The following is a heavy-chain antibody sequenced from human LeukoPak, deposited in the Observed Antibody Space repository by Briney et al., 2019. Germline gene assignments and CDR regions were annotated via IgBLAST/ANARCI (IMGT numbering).Heavy chain of an antibody. D-gene: IGHD3-10*01. CDR2: IKQDGSEK. CDR3: AREYYYGSGSYSLDY. V-gene: IGHV3-7*03. Sequence: GGSLRLSWAASGFTFSSYWMSWVRQAPGKGREGVANIKQDGSEKYYVDSVKGRFTISRDNAKNSLYLQMNSLRAEDTAVYYCAREYYYGSGSYSLDYWGQGTLVTVSS. CDR1: GFTFSSYW. J-gene: IGHJ4*02.